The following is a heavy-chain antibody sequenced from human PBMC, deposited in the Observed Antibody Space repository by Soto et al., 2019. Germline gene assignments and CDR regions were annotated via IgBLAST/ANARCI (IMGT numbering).Heavy chain of an antibody. CDR2: ISAYNGNT. CDR1: GYTFTSYG. Sequence: ASVKVSCKASGYTFTSYGISWVRQAPGQGLEWMGWISAYNGNTNYAQKLQGRVTMTTDTSTSTAYMELRSLRSDDTAVYYCARGEWREQWLAPKPEYFQHWGQGTLVTVSS. D-gene: IGHD6-19*01. V-gene: IGHV1-18*01. CDR3: ARGEWREQWLAPKPEYFQH. J-gene: IGHJ1*01.